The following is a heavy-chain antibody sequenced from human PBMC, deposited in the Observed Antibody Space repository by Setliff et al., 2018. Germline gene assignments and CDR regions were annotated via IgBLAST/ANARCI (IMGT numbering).Heavy chain of an antibody. CDR3: ARYYDSSGYYDADFDY. D-gene: IGHD3-22*01. CDR1: GGSFSGYY. J-gene: IGHJ4*02. CDR2: INHSGST. V-gene: IGHV4-34*01. Sequence: SETLSLTCAVYGGSFSGYYWSWICQPPGKGLEWIGEINHSGSTNYNPSLKSRVTISVDTSKNQFSLKLSSVTAADTAVYYRARYYDSSGYYDADFDYWGQGTLVTVSS.